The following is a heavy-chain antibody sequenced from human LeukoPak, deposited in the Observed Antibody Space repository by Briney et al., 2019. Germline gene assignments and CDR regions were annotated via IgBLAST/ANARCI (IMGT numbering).Heavy chain of an antibody. CDR1: GGSISSSSYS. V-gene: IGHV4-39*07. D-gene: IGHD3-10*01. CDR3: ARGKTYYYGSGSYFDY. CDR2: INHSGST. Sequence: SETLSLTCTVSGGSISSSSYSWSWIRQPPGKGLEWIGEINHSGSTNYNPSLKSRVTISVDTSKNQFSLKLSSVTAADTAVYYCARGKTYYYGSGSYFDYWGQGTLVTVSS. J-gene: IGHJ4*02.